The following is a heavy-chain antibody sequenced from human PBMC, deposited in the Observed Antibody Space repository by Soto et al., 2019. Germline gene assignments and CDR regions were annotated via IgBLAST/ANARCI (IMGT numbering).Heavy chain of an antibody. CDR3: ARGLYDYYDSSGYYYKFDY. D-gene: IGHD3-22*01. CDR2: INHSGST. Sequence: PSETLSLTCAVYGGSFSGYYWSWIRQPPGKGLEWIGEINHSGSTNYNPSLKSRVTISVDTSKNQFSLKLSSVTAADTAVYYCARGLYDYYDSSGYYYKFDYWGQGTLVTVSS. CDR1: GGSFSGYY. J-gene: IGHJ4*02. V-gene: IGHV4-34*01.